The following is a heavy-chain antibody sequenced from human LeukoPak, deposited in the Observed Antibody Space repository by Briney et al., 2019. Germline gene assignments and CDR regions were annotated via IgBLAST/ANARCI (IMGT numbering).Heavy chain of an antibody. CDR3: ARDISYDSSAASYYYYGMDV. Sequence: PGGSLRLSCAASGFTVSSNYMSWVRQAPGKGLEWVSVIYSGGSTYYADSVKGRFTISRDNSKNTLYLQMNSLRAEDTAVYYCARDISYDSSAASYYYYGMDVWGQGTTVTVSS. J-gene: IGHJ6*02. CDR2: IYSGGST. D-gene: IGHD3-22*01. V-gene: IGHV3-53*01. CDR1: GFTVSSNY.